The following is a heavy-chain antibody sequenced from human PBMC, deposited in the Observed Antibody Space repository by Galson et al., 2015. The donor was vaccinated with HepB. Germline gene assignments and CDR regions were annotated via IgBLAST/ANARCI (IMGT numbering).Heavy chain of an antibody. J-gene: IGHJ4*02. CDR1: GGTFSSYA. CDR2: IIPILGIA. D-gene: IGHD3-10*01. Sequence: SVKVSCKASGGTFSSYAISWVRQAPGQGLEWMGRIIPILGIANYAQKFQGRVTITADKSTSTAYMELSSLRSEDTAVYYCASGYGSGSYYNVGYFDYWGQGTLVTVSS. CDR3: ASGYGSGSYYNVGYFDY. V-gene: IGHV1-69*04.